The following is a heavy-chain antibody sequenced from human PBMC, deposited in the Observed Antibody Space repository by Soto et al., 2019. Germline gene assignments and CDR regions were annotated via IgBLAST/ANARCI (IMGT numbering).Heavy chain of an antibody. D-gene: IGHD2-2*01. J-gene: IGHJ6*01. CDR2: IYYSGNT. CDR3: ARYPVVVVPAANYGLDV. V-gene: IGHV4-31*03. Sequence: TLSLTCSVSGVSVSSDIYYWSWIRHHPGKGLEWIGYIYYSGNTYYNPSLGSRVTISLDTSKNHFSLRLRSVTPADTAVYYCARYPVVVVPAANYGLDVWGQGTTVTVSS. CDR1: GVSVSSDIYY.